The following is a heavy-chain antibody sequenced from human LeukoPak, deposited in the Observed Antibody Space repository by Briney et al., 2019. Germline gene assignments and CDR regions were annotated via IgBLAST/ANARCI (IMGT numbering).Heavy chain of an antibody. Sequence: SETLSLTCTVSGGSISSYYWSWVRQPPGKGLEWIGYIYYSGSTNYNPSLKSRVTISVDTSKNQFSLKLSSVTAADTAVYYCARHTLSIVGASYFDYWGQGTLVTVSS. CDR2: IYYSGST. CDR3: ARHTLSIVGASYFDY. CDR1: GGSISSYY. J-gene: IGHJ4*02. D-gene: IGHD1-26*01. V-gene: IGHV4-59*08.